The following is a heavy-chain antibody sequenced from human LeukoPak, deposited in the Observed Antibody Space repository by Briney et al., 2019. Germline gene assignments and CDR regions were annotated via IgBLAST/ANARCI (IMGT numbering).Heavy chain of an antibody. D-gene: IGHD2-2*01. CDR3: AIHIVVVPAAKKKNWFDP. CDR1: GGSFSGYY. V-gene: IGHV4-34*01. CDR2: INHSGST. Sequence: SETLSLTCAVYGGSFSGYYWSWIRQPPGKGLEWIGEINHSGSTNYNPSLKSRVTISVDTSKNQFSLKLSSVTAADTAVYYCAIHIVVVPAAKKKNWFDPWGQGTLVPVSS. J-gene: IGHJ5*02.